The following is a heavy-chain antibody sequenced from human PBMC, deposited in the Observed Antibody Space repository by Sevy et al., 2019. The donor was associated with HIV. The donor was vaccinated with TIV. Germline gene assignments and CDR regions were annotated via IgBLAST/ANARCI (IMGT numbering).Heavy chain of an antibody. V-gene: IGHV1-24*01. J-gene: IGHJ4*02. CDR1: GKSLTAFS. D-gene: IGHD3-22*01. CDR2: FDPEDGET. Sequence: VKVSCKVSGKSLTAFSMHWVRQAPGKGLEWMGSFDPEDGETIYAQKLQGRLTMTEDTSTDTAYMELSRLRSEDTAVYYCATTKDYYETSGSPFDYWGQGTLVTVSS. CDR3: ATTKDYYETSGSPFDY.